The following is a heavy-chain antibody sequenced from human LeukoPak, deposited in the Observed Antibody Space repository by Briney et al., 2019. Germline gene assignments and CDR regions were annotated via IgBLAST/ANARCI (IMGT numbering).Heavy chain of an antibody. CDR1: GFTFSNYA. D-gene: IGHD3-22*01. Sequence: GGSLRLSCAASGFTFSNYAMHWVRQAPGKGLEYVSVISSTGGSTYYADSVKGRFTVSRDNSKNTLYLHVSSLRAEDTAVYHCVKECLVIINYYFDYWGQGTLVTVSS. J-gene: IGHJ4*02. V-gene: IGHV3-64D*06. CDR3: VKECLVIINYYFDY. CDR2: ISSTGGST.